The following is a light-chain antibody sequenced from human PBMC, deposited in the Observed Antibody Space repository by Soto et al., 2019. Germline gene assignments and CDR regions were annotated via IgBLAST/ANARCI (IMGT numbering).Light chain of an antibody. CDR1: TSNIGSNA. J-gene: IGLJ2*01. CDR2: SNN. Sequence: QSVLTQPPSASGTPGQRVTISCSGSTSNIGSNAVNWYQQLPGTAPKLLIYSNNQRPSGVPDRFSGSKSGTSASLAISGLQSEDETDYYCAAWDDSLNGVLFGVGTKLTVI. V-gene: IGLV1-44*01. CDR3: AAWDDSLNGVL.